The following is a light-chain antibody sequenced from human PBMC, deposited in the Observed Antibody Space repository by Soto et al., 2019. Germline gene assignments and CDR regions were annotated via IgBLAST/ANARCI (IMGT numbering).Light chain of an antibody. CDR2: AAA. Sequence: DIQMTQSPSSLSASVGDTVTIICRASQDISDYLVWFQQKPGKAPKSLISAAATLQSGVPSRFRGSGSGTYYTLTITSLQPEDFASYYCQQYETYPLTFGGGTKVEIK. J-gene: IGKJ4*01. CDR1: QDISDY. V-gene: IGKV1-16*01. CDR3: QQYETYPLT.